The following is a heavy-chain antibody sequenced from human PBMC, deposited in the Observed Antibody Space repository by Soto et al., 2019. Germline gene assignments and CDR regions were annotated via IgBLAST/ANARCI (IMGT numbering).Heavy chain of an antibody. CDR3: ARDSSSSGYYYGMDV. V-gene: IGHV1-18*01. J-gene: IGHJ6*02. D-gene: IGHD6-6*01. CDR1: NETLTTYG. Sequence: QVHLVQSGAEVKKPGASVKVSCKASNETLTTYGISWVRQAPGQGLEWMGWVSGYSGHSSSAQEFQDRVIMTTDTSTNTAYVELRSLTSDDSAVYFCARDSSSSGYYYGMDVWGQATTVTVSS. CDR2: VSGYSGHS.